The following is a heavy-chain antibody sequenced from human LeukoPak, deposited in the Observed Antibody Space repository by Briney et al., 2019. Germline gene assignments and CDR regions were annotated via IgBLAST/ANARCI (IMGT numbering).Heavy chain of an antibody. D-gene: IGHD1-20*01. J-gene: IGHJ4*02. CDR1: GGSFSGYY. Sequence: SETLSLTCAVYGGSFSGYYWSWIRQPPGKGLEWIGEINHSGSTTYNPSLKSRVTISVDTSKNQFSLRLSSVTAADTAVYYCARRDLRNWNFYYWGQGTLVTVSS. CDR3: ARRDLRNWNFYY. V-gene: IGHV4-34*01. CDR2: INHSGST.